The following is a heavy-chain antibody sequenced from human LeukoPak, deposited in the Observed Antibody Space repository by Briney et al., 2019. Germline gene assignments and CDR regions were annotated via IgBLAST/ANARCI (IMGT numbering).Heavy chain of an antibody. CDR3: AKAFHQYYDFWSGYYDLDY. J-gene: IGHJ4*02. V-gene: IGHV3-23*01. Sequence: IIIVGDTYYADSVKGRFTISRDNSKNTLYLQMNSLRAEDTAVYYCAKAFHQYYDFWSGYYDLDYWGQGTLVTVSS. CDR2: IIIVGDT. D-gene: IGHD3-3*01.